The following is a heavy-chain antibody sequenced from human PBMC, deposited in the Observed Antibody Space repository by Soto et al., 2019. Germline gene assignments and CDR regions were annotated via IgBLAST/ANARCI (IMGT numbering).Heavy chain of an antibody. CDR2: INAGNGNT. Sequence: QVQLVQSGAEEKKPGASVKVSCKASGYTFTSYAMHWVRQAPGQRLEWMGWINAGNGNTKYSQKFPGRVTITRDTSASTAYMELSSLRSEDTAVYYCARIIVVVTALDYWGQGTLVTVSS. J-gene: IGHJ4*02. V-gene: IGHV1-3*05. CDR3: ARIIVVVTALDY. D-gene: IGHD2-21*02. CDR1: GYTFTSYA.